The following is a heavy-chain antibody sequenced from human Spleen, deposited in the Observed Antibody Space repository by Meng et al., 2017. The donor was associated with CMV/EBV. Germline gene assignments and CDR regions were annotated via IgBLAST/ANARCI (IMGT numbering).Heavy chain of an antibody. CDR1: CSTFTDRY. D-gene: IGHD3-3*01. Sequence: SVKVSCKASCSTFTDRYIHWVRQAPGQGLEWMGWINSNTGGTNYAEKFQGRVTMTRDTSITTAYMELISLRSDDTAVYFCARGEWFAYWGQGTLVTVSS. V-gene: IGHV1-2*02. J-gene: IGHJ4*02. CDR2: INSNTGGT. CDR3: ARGEWFAY.